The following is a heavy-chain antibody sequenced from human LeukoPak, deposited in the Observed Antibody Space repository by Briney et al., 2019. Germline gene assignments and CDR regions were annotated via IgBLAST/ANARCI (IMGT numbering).Heavy chain of an antibody. D-gene: IGHD2-2*01. V-gene: IGHV3-30*18. CDR3: AKTEVPAATYYFDY. CDR1: GFTFSSYG. J-gene: IGHJ4*02. CDR2: ISYDGSNK. Sequence: PGGSLRLSCAASGFTFSSYGVHWVRQAPGKGLEWVAVISYDGSNKYYADSVKGRFTISRDNSKNTLYLQMNSLRAEDTAVYYCAKTEVPAATYYFDYWGQGTLVTVSS.